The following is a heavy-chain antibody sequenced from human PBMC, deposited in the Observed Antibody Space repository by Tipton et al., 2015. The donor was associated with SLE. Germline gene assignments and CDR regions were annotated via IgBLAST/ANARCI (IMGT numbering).Heavy chain of an antibody. Sequence: SLRLSCAASGFTFNTYSMSWVRQGPGKGLEWGSSISASGGSTFYADSVQGRFTVSRDNSENTLYMQMNRLRAEDSAVYYCAKDYGDLYNWFDPWGQGTLVTVSS. J-gene: IGHJ5*02. CDR1: GFTFNTYS. D-gene: IGHD4-17*01. CDR2: ISASGGST. V-gene: IGHV3-23*01. CDR3: AKDYGDLYNWFDP.